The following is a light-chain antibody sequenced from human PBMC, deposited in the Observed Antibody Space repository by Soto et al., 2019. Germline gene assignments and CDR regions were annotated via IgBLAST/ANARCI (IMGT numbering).Light chain of an antibody. CDR3: QQGYSFAFT. CDR2: DAS. V-gene: IGKV1-33*01. J-gene: IGKJ3*01. CDR1: QDISNY. Sequence: DIQMTQSPSSLSASVGDRVTITCQASQDISNYLNWYQQKPGKAPKLLIYDASNLETGVPSRFSGSGSGTDFTLTISSLQPEDFATYFCQQGYSFAFTFGPGTKVDIK.